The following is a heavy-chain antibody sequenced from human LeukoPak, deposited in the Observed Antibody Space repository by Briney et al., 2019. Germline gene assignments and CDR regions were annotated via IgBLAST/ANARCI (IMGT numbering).Heavy chain of an antibody. CDR3: ARDLFASYYYYYMDV. Sequence: ASVKVSCKASGYTFTGYYIHWVRQAPGQGLEWMGWINPNSGGTIYAQKFQGRVTMTRDTSIATAYMELSGLRSDDTAVYYCARDLFASYYYYYMDVWGKGTTVTVSS. J-gene: IGHJ6*03. V-gene: IGHV1-2*02. CDR2: INPNSGGT. D-gene: IGHD3-16*01. CDR1: GYTFTGYY.